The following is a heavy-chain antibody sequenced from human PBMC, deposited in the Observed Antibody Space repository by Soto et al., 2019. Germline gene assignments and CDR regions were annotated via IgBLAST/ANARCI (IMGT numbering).Heavy chain of an antibody. D-gene: IGHD3-10*01. CDR3: AREVEGSYSPADF. Sequence: ASVKVSCKTSGYTFTDHGIDWVRQAPGQGLEWVGWVSSYNGNTNYAYNLKDKVIMTTDASTSTAYMELRGLRSDDTAVYYCAREVEGSYSPADFWGQGTPVTVSS. V-gene: IGHV1-18*01. CDR1: GYTFTDHG. CDR2: VSSYNGNT. J-gene: IGHJ4*02.